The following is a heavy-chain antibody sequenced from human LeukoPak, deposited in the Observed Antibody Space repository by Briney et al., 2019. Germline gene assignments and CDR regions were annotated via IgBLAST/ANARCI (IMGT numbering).Heavy chain of an antibody. D-gene: IGHD1-7*01. CDR2: ISGSGGNT. CDR3: AKDTNYRNWFDP. V-gene: IGHV3-23*01. CDR1: GFTFTSFA. Sequence: GGTLRLSCAASGFTFTSFAMSWVRQTPGKGLEWVSGISGSGGNTYYADSVKGRFTISRDNSKNTLGLQMNSLRAEDTAIYYCAKDTNYRNWFDPWGQGTLVTVSS. J-gene: IGHJ5*02.